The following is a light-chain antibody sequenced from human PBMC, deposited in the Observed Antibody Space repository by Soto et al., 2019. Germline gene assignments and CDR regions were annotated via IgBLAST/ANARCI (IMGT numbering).Light chain of an antibody. J-gene: IGKJ1*01. CDR2: DAS. V-gene: IGKV1-5*01. CDR3: QHPRWT. Sequence: GDRVTITCRASQSINRWLAWYQQNPGKAPKLLIYDASSLESGVPSRFSGSGSGTDFTLTITSLQPDDFATYYCQHPRWTFGQGTKVEIK. CDR1: QSINRW.